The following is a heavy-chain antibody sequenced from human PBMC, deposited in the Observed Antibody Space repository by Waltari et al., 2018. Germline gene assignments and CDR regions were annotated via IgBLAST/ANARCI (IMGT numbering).Heavy chain of an antibody. CDR3: ARSPTYYGSGTYYLRPQYYFDY. D-gene: IGHD3-10*01. CDR2: IYYSGST. CDR1: GGSISSGGYY. V-gene: IGHV4-31*03. J-gene: IGHJ4*02. Sequence: QVQLQESGPGLVKPSQTLSLTCTVSGGSISSGGYYWRWIRQPPGKGLEWIGYIYYSGSTSFNPSLKSRLTISLDTSNNQFSLRLTSVTAADTAVYYCARSPTYYGSGTYYLRPQYYFDYWGQGTLVTVSS.